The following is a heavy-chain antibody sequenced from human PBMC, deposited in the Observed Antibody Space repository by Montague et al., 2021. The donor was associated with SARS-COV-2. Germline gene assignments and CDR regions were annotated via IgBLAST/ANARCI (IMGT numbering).Heavy chain of an antibody. CDR2: VNLNSGIL. V-gene: IGHV3-9*01. Sequence: SLRLSCAASGFTFDNSALHCVRQAPGKGVDWVSGVNLNSGILGYSDSFQGRFTISRDNAKNSLYLQMNSLRAEDTALYYCARAHYYDSSGYDNWGQGTLVTVSS. J-gene: IGHJ4*02. CDR3: ARAHYYDSSGYDN. CDR1: GFTFDNSA. D-gene: IGHD3-22*01.